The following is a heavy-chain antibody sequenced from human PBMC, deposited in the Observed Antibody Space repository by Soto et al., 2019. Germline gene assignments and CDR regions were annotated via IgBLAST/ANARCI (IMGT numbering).Heavy chain of an antibody. Sequence: SLSLTCFVSGYFIGAGGYYWSWIRHHPGKGLEWIGSFYSSGSIIYNPSLRSRVSITGDMSTNQFSMSLTSVTAADTARYYCARMYSSGSGWFHPWGQGTLVTVYS. V-gene: IGHV4-31*03. CDR3: ARMYSSGSGWFHP. CDR2: FYSSGSI. J-gene: IGHJ5*02. CDR1: GYFIGAGGYY. D-gene: IGHD6-19*01.